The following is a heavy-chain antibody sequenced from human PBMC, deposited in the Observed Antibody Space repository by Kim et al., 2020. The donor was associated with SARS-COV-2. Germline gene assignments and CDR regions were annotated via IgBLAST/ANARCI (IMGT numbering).Heavy chain of an antibody. D-gene: IGHD2-21*01. CDR3: TRGVNFGGDS. J-gene: IGHJ4*02. CDR2: IYPSDFDT. CDR1: GFTFTSYW. Sequence: GESLKISCKGSGFTFTSYWIGWVRQMPGKGLEWMGIIYPSDFDTRYNAAFQCQVTISADRSISTAYLQWSSLKASDTAMYYCTRGVNFGGDSWGQGTLVTVSS. V-gene: IGHV5-51*01.